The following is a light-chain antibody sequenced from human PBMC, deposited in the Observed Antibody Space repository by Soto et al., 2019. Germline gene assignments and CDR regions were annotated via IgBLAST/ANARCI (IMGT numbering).Light chain of an antibody. V-gene: IGKV3-20*01. CDR2: DAS. CDR1: QSVSSSY. J-gene: IGKJ4*01. Sequence: EIVLTQSPGTLSLSPGERATLSCRASQSVSSSYLAWYQQTPGQAPRLLIYDASNRATGIPDRFSGIGSGTDFPLTISRLESEDFAVYYCQQYGRSPLTFGGGTKVEIK. CDR3: QQYGRSPLT.